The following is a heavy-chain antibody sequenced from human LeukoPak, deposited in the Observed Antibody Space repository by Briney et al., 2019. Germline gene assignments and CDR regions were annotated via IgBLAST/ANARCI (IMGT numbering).Heavy chain of an antibody. Sequence: GESLKISCKGSGYRFASYWIVWLRQVPGKGLEWMGSTSPSDSDTRYSPSFQGQVTISADKSISTAYLQWSSLKASDTAIYYCARQDGGSHKYFDYWGQGTLVTVSS. CDR3: ARQDGGSHKYFDY. D-gene: IGHD1-26*01. CDR1: GYRFASYW. J-gene: IGHJ4*02. CDR2: TSPSDSDT. V-gene: IGHV5-51*01.